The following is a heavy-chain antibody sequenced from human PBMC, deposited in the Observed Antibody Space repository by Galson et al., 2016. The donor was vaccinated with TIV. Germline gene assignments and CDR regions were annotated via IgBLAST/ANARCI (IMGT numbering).Heavy chain of an antibody. D-gene: IGHD3-22*01. Sequence: SCKASGYSFTNYGIAWVRQAPRQGLEWMGWISTYNGYTDYAQKLQGRVTMTTDTSTSTAYMELRSLRSDDTAMYYCARDPTYYDTNGWGHWGQGTLVIVSS. CDR2: ISTYNGYT. CDR3: ARDPTYYDTNGWGH. V-gene: IGHV1-18*01. J-gene: IGHJ4*02. CDR1: GYSFTNYG.